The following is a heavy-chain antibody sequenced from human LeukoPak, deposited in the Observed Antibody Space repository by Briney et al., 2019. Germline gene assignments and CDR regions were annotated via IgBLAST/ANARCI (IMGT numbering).Heavy chain of an antibody. CDR1: GYTFTSYG. D-gene: IGHD3-10*01. Sequence: ASVKVSCEASGYTFTSYGTSWVRQAPGQGLEWMGWISAYNGNTNYAQKLQGRVTMTTDTSTSTAYMELRSLRSDDTAVYYCARSYGSGSYYWFDYWGQGTLVTVSS. CDR2: ISAYNGNT. V-gene: IGHV1-18*01. J-gene: IGHJ4*02. CDR3: ARSYGSGSYYWFDY.